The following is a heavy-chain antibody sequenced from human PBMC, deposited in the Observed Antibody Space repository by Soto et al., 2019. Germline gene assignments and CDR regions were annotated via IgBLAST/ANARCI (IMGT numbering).Heavy chain of an antibody. D-gene: IGHD3-10*01. CDR2: ISWNSGSI. CDR1: GFTFDDYA. CDR3: ARDPRGGDYYYYYYGMDV. Sequence: GGSLRLSCAASGFTFDDYAMHWVRQAPGKGLEWVSGISWNSGSIYYADSVKGRFTISRDNAKNSLYLQMNSLRAEDAAVYYCARDPRGGDYYYYYYGMDVWGQGTTVTVSS. J-gene: IGHJ6*02. V-gene: IGHV3-9*01.